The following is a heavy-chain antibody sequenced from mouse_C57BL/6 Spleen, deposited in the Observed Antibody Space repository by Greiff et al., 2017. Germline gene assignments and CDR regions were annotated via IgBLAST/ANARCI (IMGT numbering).Heavy chain of an antibody. CDR1: GYTFTSYT. V-gene: IGHV1-4*01. Sequence: VQLVESGAELARPGASVKMSCKASGYTFTSYTMHWVKQRPGQGLEWIGYINPSSGYTKYNQKFKDKATLTADKSSSTAYMQLSSLTSEDSAVYYGADSSGYVFDYWGQGTTPTVSS. J-gene: IGHJ2*01. D-gene: IGHD3-2*02. CDR3: ADSSGYVFDY. CDR2: INPSSGYT.